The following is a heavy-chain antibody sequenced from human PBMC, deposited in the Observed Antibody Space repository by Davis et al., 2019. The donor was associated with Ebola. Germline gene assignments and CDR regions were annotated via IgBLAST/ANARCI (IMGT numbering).Heavy chain of an antibody. Sequence: PGGSLRLSCTASGFTSGCCAMNWVRQAPGKGLEWVSGIGSISNGRHYADSVKGRFTISRDDSKNTVYLQMNSLRAEDTAVYYCAKDLLWWSASDVWGQGTTVTVSS. CDR2: IGSISNGR. D-gene: IGHD2-21*01. CDR3: AKDLLWWSASDV. J-gene: IGHJ6*02. V-gene: IGHV3-23*05. CDR1: GFTSGCCA.